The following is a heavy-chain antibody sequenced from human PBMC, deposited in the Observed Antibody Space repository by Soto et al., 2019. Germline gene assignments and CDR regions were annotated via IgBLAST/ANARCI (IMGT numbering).Heavy chain of an antibody. Sequence: EVQLVESGGGLVPPGGSLRLSCAASGFTVSSNYMSWVRQAPGKGLEWVSVIYSGGSTYYADSVKGRFTISRDNSKNTLYLQMNSLRAEDTAVYYCARGGAGYDFWSGYHDAFDIWGQGTMVTVSS. V-gene: IGHV3-66*01. J-gene: IGHJ3*02. CDR1: GFTVSSNY. CDR3: ARGGAGYDFWSGYHDAFDI. CDR2: IYSGGST. D-gene: IGHD3-3*01.